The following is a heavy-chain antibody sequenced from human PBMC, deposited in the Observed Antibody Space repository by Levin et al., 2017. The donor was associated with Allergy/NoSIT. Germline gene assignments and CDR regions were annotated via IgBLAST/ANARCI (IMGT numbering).Heavy chain of an antibody. CDR2: INPKSGDT. Sequence: ASVKVSCKASGYTFTGYYMHWVRQAPGQGLEWVGWINPKSGDTNYAQKFQGWVTMTRDTSISTAYMELSRLRSDDTAVYYCARDMYSSGWYTYGMDVWGQGTTVTVSS. J-gene: IGHJ6*02. V-gene: IGHV1-2*04. CDR1: GYTFTGYY. CDR3: ARDMYSSGWYTYGMDV. D-gene: IGHD6-19*01.